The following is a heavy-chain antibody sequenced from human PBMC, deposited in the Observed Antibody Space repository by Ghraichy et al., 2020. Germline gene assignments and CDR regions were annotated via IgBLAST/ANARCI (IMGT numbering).Heavy chain of an antibody. CDR2: IYYSGNT. CDR1: GGSLSTGSYY. V-gene: IGHV4-39*07. D-gene: IGHD5/OR15-5a*01. Sequence: SETLSLTCTVSGGSLSTGSYYWSWIRQPPGKGLEWIGSIYYSGNTYYNPSLKSRVTISVDTSKNPFSLKLSSVTAADTAVYYCARDHVSSGDHWGQGTLVTVSS. CDR3: ARDHVSSGDH. J-gene: IGHJ5*02.